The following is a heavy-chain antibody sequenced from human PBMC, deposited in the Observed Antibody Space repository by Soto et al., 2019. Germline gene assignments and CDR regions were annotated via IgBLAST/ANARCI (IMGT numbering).Heavy chain of an antibody. CDR1: GFTFDDYA. Sequence: PGGSLRLSCAASGFTFDDYAMNWVRQAPGKGLEWVSGISWNSGSIGYADSVKGRFTISRDNAKNSLYLQMNSLRAEDTALYYCAKATYYYYYGMDVWGQGTTVTVSS. CDR2: ISWNSGSI. CDR3: AKATYYYYYGMDV. J-gene: IGHJ6*02. V-gene: IGHV3-9*01.